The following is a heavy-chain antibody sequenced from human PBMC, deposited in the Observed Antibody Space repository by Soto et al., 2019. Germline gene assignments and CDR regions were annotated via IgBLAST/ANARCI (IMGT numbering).Heavy chain of an antibody. Sequence: EVHLVESGGGLVKPGGSLRLSCAASGFTFGNAWMNWFRQAPGKGLEWVGRIKSKIHGGTTDYAAPVRGRFTISRDDSKNTLFLQMNSLKTGDAAVYYCTTVHFDVLTGSVDYWGQGTLVTVSS. CDR3: TTVHFDVLTGSVDY. J-gene: IGHJ4*02. CDR1: GFTFGNAW. V-gene: IGHV3-15*07. CDR2: IKSKIHGGTT. D-gene: IGHD3-9*01.